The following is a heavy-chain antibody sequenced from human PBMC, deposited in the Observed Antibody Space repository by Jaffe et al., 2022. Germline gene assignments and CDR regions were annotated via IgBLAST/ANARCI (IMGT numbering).Heavy chain of an antibody. J-gene: IGHJ4*02. Sequence: QVQLVQSGAEVKKPGSSVKVSCKASGGTFSSYAISWVRQAPGQGLEWMGGIIPIFGTANYAQKFQGRVTITADESTSTAYMELSSLRSEDTAVYYCARGGYQPDVDIVATINRYYFDYWGQGTLVTVSS. D-gene: IGHD5-12*01. CDR1: GGTFSSYA. V-gene: IGHV1-69*01. CDR2: IIPIFGTA. CDR3: ARGGYQPDVDIVATINRYYFDY.